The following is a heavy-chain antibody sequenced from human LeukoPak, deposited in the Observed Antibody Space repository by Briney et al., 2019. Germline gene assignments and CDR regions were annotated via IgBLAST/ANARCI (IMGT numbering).Heavy chain of an antibody. CDR3: ARDSDAFDI. J-gene: IGHJ3*02. CDR2: TYYRSKWYR. CDR1: GDNVSANRAT. Sequence: SQTLSLTCAISGDNVSANRATWNWIRQSPSRGLEWLGRTYYRSKWYRGYAVSVKRRITIDPDSSKNQFSLLLNSVTPEDTALYYCARDSDAFDIWGQGTMVTVSS. V-gene: IGHV6-1*01.